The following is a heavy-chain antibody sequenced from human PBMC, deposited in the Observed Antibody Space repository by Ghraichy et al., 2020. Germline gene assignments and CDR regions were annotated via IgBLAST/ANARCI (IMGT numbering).Heavy chain of an antibody. D-gene: IGHD5-12*01. Sequence: SETLSLTCTVSGGSISGFYWSWIRQPPGKGLDWIGHIYYTGFTKYSPSLKSRLTMSLDTSKLQFSLKLNSVTAADTAVYFCARHRFAGDVSDYRGYYHNYWGQGPLVTVSS. CDR1: GGSISGFY. V-gene: IGHV4-59*01. CDR3: ARHRFAGDVSDYRGYYHNY. J-gene: IGHJ4*02. CDR2: IYYTGFT.